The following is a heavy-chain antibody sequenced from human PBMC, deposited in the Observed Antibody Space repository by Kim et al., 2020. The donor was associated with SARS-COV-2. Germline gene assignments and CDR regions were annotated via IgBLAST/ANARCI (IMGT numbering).Heavy chain of an antibody. Sequence: GGSLRLSCAASGFTFSSYGMHWVRQAPGKGLEWVAVISYDGSNKYYADSVKGRFTISRDNSKNTLYLQMNSLRAEDTAVYYCARDRRVRGYGMDVWGQGT. CDR2: ISYDGSNK. D-gene: IGHD3-10*01. CDR3: ARDRRVRGYGMDV. J-gene: IGHJ6*02. V-gene: IGHV3-33*05. CDR1: GFTFSSYG.